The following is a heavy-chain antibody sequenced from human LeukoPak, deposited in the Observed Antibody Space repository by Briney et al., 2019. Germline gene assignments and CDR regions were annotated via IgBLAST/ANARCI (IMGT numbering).Heavy chain of an antibody. CDR2: IYYSGTT. CDR3: ARSYYDYFGS. J-gene: IGHJ4*02. Sequence: SETLSLTCTISGGSISSYYWSWIRQPPGKGLEWVGYIYYSGTTNYNPSLKSRVTISVDTSKNQFSLNMTSVTAADTAVYFCARSYYDYFGSWGQGSLVTVSS. CDR1: GGSISSYY. V-gene: IGHV4-59*01. D-gene: IGHD2/OR15-2a*01.